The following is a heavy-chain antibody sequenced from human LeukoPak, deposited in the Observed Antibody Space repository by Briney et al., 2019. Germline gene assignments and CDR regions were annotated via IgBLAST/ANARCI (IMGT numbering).Heavy chain of an antibody. CDR1: GGSISSYY. CDR2: IYTSGST. Sequence: PLGTLSLTCTVSGGSISSYYWGWIRQPAGRGVEWIGRIYTSGSTNYNPSLKSRVTMSVDTSKNQFSLKLSSVTAADTAVYYCARDGVRGLTFNWFDPWGQGTLVTVSS. V-gene: IGHV4-4*07. CDR3: ARDGVRGLTFNWFDP. J-gene: IGHJ5*02. D-gene: IGHD3-10*01.